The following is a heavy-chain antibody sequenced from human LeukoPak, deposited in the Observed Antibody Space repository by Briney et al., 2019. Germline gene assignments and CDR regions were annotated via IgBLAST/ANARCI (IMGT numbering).Heavy chain of an antibody. Sequence: ASVKVSCKASGYTFTSYDINWVRQATGQGLEWMGWINPNSGNTGYAQKFQGRVTMTRNTSISTAYMELSSLRSEDTAVYYCARGTPPNVYDFWSGRKNWFDPWGQGTLVTVSS. D-gene: IGHD3-3*01. V-gene: IGHV1-8*01. CDR1: GYTFTSYD. CDR2: INPNSGNT. J-gene: IGHJ5*02. CDR3: ARGTPPNVYDFWSGRKNWFDP.